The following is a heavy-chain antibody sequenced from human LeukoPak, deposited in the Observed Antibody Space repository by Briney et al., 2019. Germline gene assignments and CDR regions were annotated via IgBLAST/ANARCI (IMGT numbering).Heavy chain of an antibody. Sequence: GGSLRLSCAASGCTFRSHDMSWVRQAPGKGLEWVSGISASGGSTFYADSVKGWFTISRDNSKNTLCLQMNGLRVEDTAVYYCVREGPRGLAFDIWGQGTMVTVSS. D-gene: IGHD3/OR15-3a*01. CDR1: GCTFRSHD. V-gene: IGHV3-23*01. CDR2: ISASGGST. CDR3: VREGPRGLAFDI. J-gene: IGHJ3*02.